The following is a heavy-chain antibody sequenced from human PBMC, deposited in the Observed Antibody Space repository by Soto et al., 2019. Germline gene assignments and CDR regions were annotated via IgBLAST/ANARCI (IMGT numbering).Heavy chain of an antibody. J-gene: IGHJ5*02. CDR2: IYYSGST. CDR1: GGSISSYY. CDR3: ARDLGGPYYYGSGVYNWFDP. Sequence: QVQLQESGPGLVKPSETLSLTCTVSGGSISSYYWSWIRQPPGKGLEWIGYIYYSGSTNYNPSLXXRVTISVDASXXQXPXXLSSVTAADTAVYYCARDLGGPYYYGSGVYNWFDPWGQGTLVTVSS. D-gene: IGHD3-10*01. V-gene: IGHV4-59*01.